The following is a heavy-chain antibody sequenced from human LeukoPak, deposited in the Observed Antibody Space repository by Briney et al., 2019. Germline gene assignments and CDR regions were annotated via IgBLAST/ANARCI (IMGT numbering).Heavy chain of an antibody. J-gene: IGHJ5*02. CDR2: TYYRSKWYN. Sequence: SQTLSLTCAISGDSVSSNSAAWNWIRQSPSRGLEWLGRTYYRSKWYNDYAVSVKSRITINPDTSKNQFSLQLNSVTPEDTAVYYCASTICSSTSCSHWFDPWGQGTLVTVSS. V-gene: IGHV6-1*01. CDR1: GDSVSSNSAA. D-gene: IGHD2-2*01. CDR3: ASTICSSTSCSHWFDP.